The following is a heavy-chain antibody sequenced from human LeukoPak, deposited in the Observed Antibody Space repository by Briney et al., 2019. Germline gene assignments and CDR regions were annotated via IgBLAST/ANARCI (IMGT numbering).Heavy chain of an antibody. CDR3: ATNPKKQWWGGIGRSSPKDY. J-gene: IGHJ4*02. Sequence: PGGSLRLSCAASGFTFSSYAMHWVRQAPGKGLEWVAVISYDGSNKYYADSVKGRLTISRDNSKNTLYLQMNSLRAEDTAVYYCATNPKKQWWGGIGRSSPKDYWGQGTLVTVSS. CDR1: GFTFSSYA. D-gene: IGHD2-15*01. V-gene: IGHV3-30-3*01. CDR2: ISYDGSNK.